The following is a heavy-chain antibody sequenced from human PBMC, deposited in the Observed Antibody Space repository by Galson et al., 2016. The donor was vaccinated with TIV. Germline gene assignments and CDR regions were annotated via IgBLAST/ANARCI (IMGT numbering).Heavy chain of an antibody. CDR3: ARWNDHGDRSYDY. CDR2: ISHDGEKK. D-gene: IGHD4-17*01. Sequence: SLRLSCAASGFTFSIYVMHWVRQAPGKGLEWVVVISHDGEKKFYADSVKGRVTISRDDSKNTVYLQMNNLRAEDTAVYYCARWNDHGDRSYDYWGQGTLVTVSS. V-gene: IGHV3-30*03. J-gene: IGHJ4*02. CDR1: GFTFSIYV.